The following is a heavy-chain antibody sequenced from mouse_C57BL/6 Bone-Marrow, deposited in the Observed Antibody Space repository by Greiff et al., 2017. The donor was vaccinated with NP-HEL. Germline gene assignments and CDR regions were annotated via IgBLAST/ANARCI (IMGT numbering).Heavy chain of an antibody. D-gene: IGHD1-1*01. CDR2: INPYNGGT. V-gene: IGHV1-19*01. Sequence: VQLKQSGPVLVKPGASVKMSCKASGYTFTDYYMNWVKQSHGKSLEWIGVINPYNGGTSYNQKFKGKATLTVDKSSSTAYMELNSLTSEDSAVYYCARWDYADYWGQGTTLTVSS. CDR1: GYTFTDYY. J-gene: IGHJ2*01. CDR3: ARWDYADY.